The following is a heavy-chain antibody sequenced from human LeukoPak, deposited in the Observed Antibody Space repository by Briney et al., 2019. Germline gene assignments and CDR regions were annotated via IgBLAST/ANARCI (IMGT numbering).Heavy chain of an antibody. CDR3: ARVRHNQGSSWYASLFDP. D-gene: IGHD6-13*01. Sequence: KPSETLSLTCTVSGGSISSHYWSWIRQPPGKGLEWVGYIYYSGSTNYNPSLKSRVTISVDTSKNQFSLKLSSVTAADTAVYYCARVRHNQGSSWYASLFDPWGQGTLVTVSS. V-gene: IGHV4-59*11. CDR1: GGSISSHY. CDR2: IYYSGST. J-gene: IGHJ5*02.